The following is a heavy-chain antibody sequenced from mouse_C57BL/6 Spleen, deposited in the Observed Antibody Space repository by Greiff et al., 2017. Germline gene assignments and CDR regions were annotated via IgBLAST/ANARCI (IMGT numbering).Heavy chain of an antibody. V-gene: IGHV1-15*01. CDR3: TTYYYGS. D-gene: IGHD1-1*01. CDR1: GYTFTDYE. CDR2: IDPETGGT. J-gene: IGHJ2*01. Sequence: QVQLKESGAELVRPGASVTLSCKASGYTFTDYEMHWVKQTPVHGLEWIGAIDPETGGTAYNQKFKGKAILTADTSSSTAYMELRSLTSEDSAVYYCTTYYYGSWGQGTTLTVSS.